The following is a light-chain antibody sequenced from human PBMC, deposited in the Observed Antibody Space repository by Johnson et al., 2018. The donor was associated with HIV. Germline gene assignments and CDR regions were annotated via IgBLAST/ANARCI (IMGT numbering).Light chain of an antibody. CDR1: SSNIGSNY. Sequence: QSVLTQPPSVSAAPGQKVTISCSGSSSNIGSNYVSWYQHLPGTAPKLLIYDNYKRPSGIPDRFSGSKSNTSATLGITGLQTGDEADYYCGTWDSSLSAYVFGTGTKVTVL. CDR2: DNY. J-gene: IGLJ1*01. V-gene: IGLV1-51*01. CDR3: GTWDSSLSAYV.